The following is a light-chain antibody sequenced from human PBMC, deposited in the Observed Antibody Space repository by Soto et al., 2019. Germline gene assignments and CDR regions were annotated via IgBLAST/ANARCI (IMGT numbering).Light chain of an antibody. CDR1: QSIDSY. Sequence: DIQMTQSPSSLSASVGDGVTITCRASQSIDSYLNWYQQKPGKAPKLLIYGAISLQGGVPSRFSGSGSGTDFTLTISSLQLEDFATYYCQQSYSTPLTFGGGTKVDIK. J-gene: IGKJ4*01. CDR3: QQSYSTPLT. CDR2: GAI. V-gene: IGKV1-39*01.